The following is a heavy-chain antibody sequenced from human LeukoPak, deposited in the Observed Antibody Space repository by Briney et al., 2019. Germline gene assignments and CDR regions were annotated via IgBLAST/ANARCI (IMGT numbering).Heavy chain of an antibody. J-gene: IGHJ4*02. V-gene: IGHV4-34*01. Sequence: KTSETLSLTCAVYGGSFSGYYWSWIRQPPGKGLEWIGEINHSGSTNYNPSLKSRVTISVDTSKNQFSLKLSSVTAADTAVYYCASMYSSGDDNYFDYWGQGTLVTVSS. CDR2: INHSGST. CDR3: ASMYSSGDDNYFDY. D-gene: IGHD6-19*01. CDR1: GGSFSGYY.